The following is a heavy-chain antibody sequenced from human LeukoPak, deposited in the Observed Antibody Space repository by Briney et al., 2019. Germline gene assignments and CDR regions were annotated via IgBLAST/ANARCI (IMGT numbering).Heavy chain of an antibody. CDR2: INHSGST. CDR3: ARVDRIVVVVAATTENYLDY. V-gene: IGHV4-34*01. Sequence: SETLSLTCAVYGGSFSGYYWSWIRQPPGKGLEWIGEINHSGSTNYNPSLKSRVTISVDTSKNQFSLKLSSVTAADTAVYYCARVDRIVVVVAATTENYLDYWGQGTLVTVSS. D-gene: IGHD2-15*01. J-gene: IGHJ4*02. CDR1: GGSFSGYY.